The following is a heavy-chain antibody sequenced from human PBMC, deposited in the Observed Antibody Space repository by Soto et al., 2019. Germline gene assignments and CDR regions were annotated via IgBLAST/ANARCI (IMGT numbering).Heavy chain of an antibody. D-gene: IGHD6-6*01. Sequence: QLQLQESGPGLVKPSETLSLTCAVSGGSVSSGGNYWGWIRQSPGKGLEWIGSVHDTGTTHYNPSPTSRVTISVDTSKNPFSLNVNSVTAADTAVYYCSRGLSSPSAAGVWGQGTLVTVSS. J-gene: IGHJ4*02. V-gene: IGHV4-39*01. CDR2: VHDTGTT. CDR3: SRGLSSPSAAGV. CDR1: GGSVSSGGNY.